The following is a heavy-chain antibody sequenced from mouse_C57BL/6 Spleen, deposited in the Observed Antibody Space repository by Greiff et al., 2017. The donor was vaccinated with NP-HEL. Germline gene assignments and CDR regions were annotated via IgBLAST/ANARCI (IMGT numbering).Heavy chain of an antibody. CDR3: ARANWAY. CDR1: GYAFSSSW. CDR2: IYPGDGDT. V-gene: IGHV1-82*01. J-gene: IGHJ2*01. Sequence: QVQLQQSGPELVKPGASVKISCKASGYAFSSSWMNWVKQRPGTGLEWIGRIYPGDGDTNYNGKFKGKATLTADKSSSTAYMQLSSLTSEDSAVYFCARANWAYWGQGTTLTVSS. D-gene: IGHD4-1*01.